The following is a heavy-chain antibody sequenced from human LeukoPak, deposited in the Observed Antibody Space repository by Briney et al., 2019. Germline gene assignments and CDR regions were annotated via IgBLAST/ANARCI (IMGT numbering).Heavy chain of an antibody. J-gene: IGHJ3*02. CDR3: ARGGSVLVPAAGAFDI. Sequence: ASVKVSCKASGYTFTSYGISWVRQAPGQGLEWMGGIIPIFGTANYAQKFQGRVTITTDESTSTAYMELSSLRSEDTAVYYCARGGSVLVPAAGAFDIWGQGTMVTVSS. CDR1: GYTFTSYG. D-gene: IGHD2-2*01. V-gene: IGHV1-69*05. CDR2: IIPIFGTA.